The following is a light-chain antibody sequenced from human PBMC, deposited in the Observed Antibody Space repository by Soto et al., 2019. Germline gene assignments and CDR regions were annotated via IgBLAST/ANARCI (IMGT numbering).Light chain of an antibody. CDR1: QSISSY. CDR2: AAS. J-gene: IGKJ1*01. Sequence: DIQMTQSPSSLSASVGDRVTITCLASQSISSYLNWYQQKPGKAPKLLIYAASNLQSGVPSRFSGSGSGTDFTLTISSLQPEDFATYFCQQSYSTPPWTFGQGTKVDI. CDR3: QQSYSTPPWT. V-gene: IGKV1-39*01.